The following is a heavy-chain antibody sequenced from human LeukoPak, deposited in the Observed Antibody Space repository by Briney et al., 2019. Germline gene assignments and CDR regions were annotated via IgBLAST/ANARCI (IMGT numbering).Heavy chain of an antibody. J-gene: IGHJ4*02. CDR2: IYSGGST. D-gene: IGHD3-9*01. CDR1: GFTISSNY. V-gene: IGHV3-66*01. CDR3: ARVGTYYDILTGYQTEYYFDY. Sequence: GGSLRLSCAASGFTISSNYMSWVRQAPGKGLEWDSVIYSGGSTYYADSVKGRFTISRDNSKNTLYLQMNSLRAEDTAVYYCARVGTYYDILTGYQTEYYFDYWGQGTLVTVSS.